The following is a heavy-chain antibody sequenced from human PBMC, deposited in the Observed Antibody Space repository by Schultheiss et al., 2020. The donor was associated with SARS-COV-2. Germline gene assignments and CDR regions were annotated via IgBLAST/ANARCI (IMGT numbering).Heavy chain of an antibody. CDR3: ARGRYCSSTSCYWGWYFDL. D-gene: IGHD2-2*01. V-gene: IGHV4-34*01. Sequence: SETLSLTCAVYGGSFSGYYWSWIRQPPGKGLEWIGEINHSGSTNYNPSLKSRVTISVDTSKNQFSLKLSSVTAADTAVYYCARGRYCSSTSCYWGWYFDLWGRGTLVTVSS. CDR2: INHSGST. J-gene: IGHJ2*01. CDR1: GGSFSGYY.